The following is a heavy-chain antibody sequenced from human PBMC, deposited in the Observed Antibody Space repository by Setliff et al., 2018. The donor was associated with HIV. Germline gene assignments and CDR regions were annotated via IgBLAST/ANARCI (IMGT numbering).Heavy chain of an antibody. CDR3: ARERLTFGEFANWFDP. D-gene: IGHD3-10*01. J-gene: IGHJ5*02. CDR1: GASISRSTYS. CDR2: ISYTGST. Sequence: SETLSLTCTVSGASISRSTYSWGWIRQPPGKGLEWIGSISYTGSTDYTPSLKSRLTISVDTSKNQFSLKLRSVTAADTAVYYCARERLTFGEFANWFDPWGQGTLVTVSS. V-gene: IGHV4-39*02.